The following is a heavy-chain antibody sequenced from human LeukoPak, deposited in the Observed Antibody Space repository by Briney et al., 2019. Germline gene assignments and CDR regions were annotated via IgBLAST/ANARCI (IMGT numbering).Heavy chain of an antibody. CDR1: GYTFTSYA. CDR3: ARDLGDGELWFGELPNWFDP. Sequence: ASVKASCKASGYTFTSYAMHWVRQAPGQRLEWMGWINAGNGNTKYSQKFQGRVTITRDTSASTAYMELSSLRSEDTAVYYCARDLGDGELWFGELPNWFDPWGQGTLVTVSS. V-gene: IGHV1-3*01. J-gene: IGHJ5*02. D-gene: IGHD3-10*01. CDR2: INAGNGNT.